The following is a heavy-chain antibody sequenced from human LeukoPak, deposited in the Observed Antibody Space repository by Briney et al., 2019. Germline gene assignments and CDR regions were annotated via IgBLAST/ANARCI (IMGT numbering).Heavy chain of an antibody. Sequence: GESLRLSCAASGFTFSSYAMYWVRQAPGKGLEYVSAISTYGGSTYYANSVKGRFTISRDNSKNTLYLQMDSLRTEDMAVYYCARPRPCGSGSYYRDYYMDVWGKGTTVTISS. CDR1: GFTFSSYA. D-gene: IGHD3-10*01. CDR3: ARPRPCGSGSYYRDYYMDV. J-gene: IGHJ6*03. V-gene: IGHV3-64*01. CDR2: ISTYGGST.